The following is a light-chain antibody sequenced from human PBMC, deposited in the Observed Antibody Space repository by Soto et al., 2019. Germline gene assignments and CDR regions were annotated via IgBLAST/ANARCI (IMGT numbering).Light chain of an antibody. CDR2: DAS. V-gene: IGKV1-33*01. Sequence: DIQMTQSPSSLSASVGDRVTITCQASQDISNYLNWYQQKPGKAPKLLIYDASNLETGVPSRFSRSGSGTDFTFTISSLQPEEIATYYCQQYDNLPLTFGGGTKVEIK. CDR1: QDISNY. J-gene: IGKJ4*01. CDR3: QQYDNLPLT.